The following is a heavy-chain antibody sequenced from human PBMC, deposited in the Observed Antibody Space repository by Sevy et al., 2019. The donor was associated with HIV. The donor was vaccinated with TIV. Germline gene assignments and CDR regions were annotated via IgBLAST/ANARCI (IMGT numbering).Heavy chain of an antibody. D-gene: IGHD1-26*01. CDR3: ARGDGTGRCFDS. J-gene: IGHJ4*02. CDR1: GYNFNNYY. Sequence: ASVKVSCKASGYNFNNYYIHWVRQAPGHGLQWMGVISPASSSTYYPPKFQGRVTMTRDTSTSTVSLDLSSLRSEDTAVYSCARGDGTGRCFDSWGQGTLVTVSS. CDR2: ISPASSST. V-gene: IGHV1-46*02.